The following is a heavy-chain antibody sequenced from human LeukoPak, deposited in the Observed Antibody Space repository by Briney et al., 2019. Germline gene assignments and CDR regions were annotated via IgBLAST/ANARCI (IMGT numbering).Heavy chain of an antibody. Sequence: GGSLRLSCAASGLTVSSNYMSWVRQAPGKGLEWVAVISYDGSNKYYADSVKGRFTISRDNSKNTLYLQMNSLRAEDTAVYYCAKALSPYCSGGSCLFDYWGQGTLVTVSS. CDR3: AKALSPYCSGGSCLFDY. D-gene: IGHD2-15*01. CDR1: GLTVSSNY. V-gene: IGHV3-30*18. J-gene: IGHJ4*02. CDR2: ISYDGSNK.